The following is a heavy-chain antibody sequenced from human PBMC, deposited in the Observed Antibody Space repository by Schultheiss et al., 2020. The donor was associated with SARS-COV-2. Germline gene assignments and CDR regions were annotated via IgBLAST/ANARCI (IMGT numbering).Heavy chain of an antibody. CDR2: ISYDGRNK. CDR1: GFTFSTYG. V-gene: IGHV3-30*18. Sequence: GGSLRLSCAASGFTFSTYGMHWVRQAPGKGLECVAVISYDGRNKYYVDSVKGRFTISRDNSKNTLYLQMSSLRAEDTAVYYCAKDWGVSMVQGGIDSWGQGTLVTVSS. CDR3: AKDWGVSMVQGGIDS. D-gene: IGHD3-10*01. J-gene: IGHJ4*02.